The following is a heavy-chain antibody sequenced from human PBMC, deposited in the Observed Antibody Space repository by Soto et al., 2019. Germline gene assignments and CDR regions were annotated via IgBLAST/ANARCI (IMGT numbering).Heavy chain of an antibody. V-gene: IGHV3-74*01. CDR3: ARGGNPDY. D-gene: IGHD4-4*01. CDR2: IQSDGSST. CDR1: GFTFSNYW. Sequence: EVQLVESGGGLVQPGGSLRLSCAASGFTFSNYWMHWVRQAAGKGLLWVSRIQSDGSSTDYADSVKGRFTISRDNAKNTVYLQMNSLRADHTAVYYCARGGNPDYSGRGTLVTVSS. J-gene: IGHJ4*01.